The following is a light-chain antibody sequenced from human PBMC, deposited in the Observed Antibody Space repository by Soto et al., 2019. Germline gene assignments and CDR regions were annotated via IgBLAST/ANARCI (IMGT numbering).Light chain of an antibody. V-gene: IGLV7-46*01. CDR2: DTS. CDR1: TGDVTSGHY. CDR3: LLSHSAAVV. Sequence: QAVVTQEPSLTVSPGGTVTLTCGSSTGDVTSGHYPYWFQQKPGQAPRTLIYDTSTKHSWTPARFSGSLLGGKAALALSGAQPEDEADYYCLLSHSAAVVFGGGTQLTVL. J-gene: IGLJ2*01.